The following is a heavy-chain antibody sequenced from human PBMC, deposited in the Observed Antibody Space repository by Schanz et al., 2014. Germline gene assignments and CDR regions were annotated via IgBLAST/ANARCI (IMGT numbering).Heavy chain of an antibody. CDR3: ARGIGGYGANNYVDY. V-gene: IGHV1-18*01. Sequence: QVQLVQSGAEVKKPGASVRVSCKASGYTFTTYAMSWVRQAPGQGLEWVGWISVYTGNTKYGQNFQGRVTITRDTSASTAYMELSSLRSEDTAVYSCARGIGGYGANNYVDYWGQGTLVTVSS. J-gene: IGHJ4*02. D-gene: IGHD5-12*01. CDR2: ISVYTGNT. CDR1: GYTFTTYA.